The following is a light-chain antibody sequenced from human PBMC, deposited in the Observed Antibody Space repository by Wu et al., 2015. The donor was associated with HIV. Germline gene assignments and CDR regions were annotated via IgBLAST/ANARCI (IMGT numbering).Light chain of an antibody. J-gene: IGKJ2*01. V-gene: IGKV3-20*01. Sequence: EIVMTQSPAALSMSPGERATLSCRASQSVNSNLAWYQQKPGQSPRLLIYGTSSRATGFPDRFSGSGSGTDFTLTISRLDPEDFAVYYCQHYGNSPYTFGQGTKLEIK. CDR1: QSVNSN. CDR2: GTS. CDR3: QHYGNSPYT.